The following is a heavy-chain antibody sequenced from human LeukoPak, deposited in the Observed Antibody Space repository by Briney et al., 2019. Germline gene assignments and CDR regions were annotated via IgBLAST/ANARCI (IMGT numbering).Heavy chain of an antibody. CDR3: AKTLGGSEWLLPDY. CDR2: ISWNSGSI. D-gene: IGHD3-22*01. Sequence: PGGSLRLSCAASGFTFDDYAMHWVRQAPGKGLEWVSGISWNSGSIGYADSVKGRFTISRDNAKNSLYLQMNSLRAEDTALYYCAKTLGGSEWLLPDYWGQGTLVTVSS. CDR1: GFTFDDYA. V-gene: IGHV3-9*01. J-gene: IGHJ4*02.